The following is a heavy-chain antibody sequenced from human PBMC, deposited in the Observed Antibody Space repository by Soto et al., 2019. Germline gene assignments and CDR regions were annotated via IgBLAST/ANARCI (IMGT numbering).Heavy chain of an antibody. CDR1: GFTFNHYA. J-gene: IGHJ4*02. V-gene: IGHV3-23*01. CDR2: ITGSGTRT. Sequence: PGGSLRLSCAASGFTFNHYALSWVRQAPGKGLEWVSGITGSGTRTYYADSVKGRFTMSRDNSKNTVYLQMNSLAYDDTAVYYCAAYVVAPDYWGQGTLVTVSS. D-gene: IGHD3-10*02. CDR3: AAYVVAPDY.